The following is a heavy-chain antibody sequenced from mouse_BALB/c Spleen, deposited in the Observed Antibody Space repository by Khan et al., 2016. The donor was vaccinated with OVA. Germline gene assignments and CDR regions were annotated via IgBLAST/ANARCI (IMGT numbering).Heavy chain of an antibody. CDR2: IRYDGNS. Sequence: EVQLQESGPGLVKPSQSLSLTCSVTGYSITSGYFWNWIRQFPGNKLEWMGYIRYDGNSNYNPSLKNRISITRDTSKNQFFLKLNSVTPEDTATYYCARGVSSGPAWFAYWGQVTLVTISA. V-gene: IGHV3-6*02. J-gene: IGHJ3*01. CDR3: ARGVSSGPAWFAY. CDR1: GYSITSGYF. D-gene: IGHD3-1*01.